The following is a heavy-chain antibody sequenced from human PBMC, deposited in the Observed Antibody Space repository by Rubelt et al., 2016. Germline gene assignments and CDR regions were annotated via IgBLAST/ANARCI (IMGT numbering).Heavy chain of an antibody. CDR3: AKEGYCSGGSCSEIYYYYGMDV. D-gene: IGHD2-15*01. CDR1: GFTFSSYG. CDR2: ISYDGTNK. J-gene: IGHJ6*02. V-gene: IGHV3-30*19. Sequence: VESGGGVVQPGGSLRLSCEASGFTFSSYGMHWVRQAPGKGLEWVAVISYDGTNKYYADSVKGRFTISRDNSKNTLYLQMNSRRAEDTAVYYCAKEGYCSGGSCSEIYYYYGMDVWGQGTTVTVSS.